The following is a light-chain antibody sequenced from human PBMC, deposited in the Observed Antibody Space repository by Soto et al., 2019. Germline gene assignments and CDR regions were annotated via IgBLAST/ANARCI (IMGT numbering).Light chain of an antibody. Sequence: DIVLTQSPATLSVSPGETATLSCRASQTIGKYLAWYQQKPGQPPRLLIYGSSSRATGVPPRFRGSGSGADFTLTISSLEPEDCALYYCQQRDTWPVTFGPGTRVEIK. CDR3: QQRDTWPVT. V-gene: IGKV3-11*01. CDR2: GSS. J-gene: IGKJ1*01. CDR1: QTIGKY.